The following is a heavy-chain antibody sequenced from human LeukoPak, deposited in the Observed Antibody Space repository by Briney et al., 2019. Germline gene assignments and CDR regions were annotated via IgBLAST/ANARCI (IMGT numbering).Heavy chain of an antibody. CDR3: ARSDYVWGSYRLDY. V-gene: IGHV3-74*01. CDR2: INSDGSST. D-gene: IGHD3-16*02. J-gene: IGHJ4*02. CDR1: GFPFSSYW. Sequence: GGSLRLSCAASGFPFSSYWMHWVRQAPGKGLVWVSRINSDGSSTSYADSVKGRFTISRDNAKNTLYLQMNSLRAEDTAVYYCARSDYVWGSYRLDYWGQGTLVTVSS.